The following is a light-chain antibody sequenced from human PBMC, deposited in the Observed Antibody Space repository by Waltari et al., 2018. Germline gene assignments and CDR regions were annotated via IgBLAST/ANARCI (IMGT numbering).Light chain of an antibody. Sequence: IQMTQSPSTLSASVGDRVIITCRASQDISTWLSWFQQKPGKAPKLLIYQASTLQSGVPSRFSGSKSGTEFTLTISSLQPNDFATYYCQQCKNSRTFGHGTRVEVK. CDR3: QQCKNSRT. CDR2: QAS. CDR1: QDISTW. J-gene: IGKJ1*01. V-gene: IGKV1-5*03.